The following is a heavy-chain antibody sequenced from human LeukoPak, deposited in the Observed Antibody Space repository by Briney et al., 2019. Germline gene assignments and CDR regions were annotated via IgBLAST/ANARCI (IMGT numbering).Heavy chain of an antibody. CDR1: GFTFSRYT. CDR3: ARDLGSYYEGNDY. J-gene: IGHJ4*02. D-gene: IGHD1-26*01. CDR2: ISGSGGNT. V-gene: IGHV3-21*01. Sequence: GGSLRLSCAASGFTFSRYTMSWVRQAPGKGLEWVSAISGSGGNTYYADSLKGRFTISRDNAKNSLYLQMNSLRAEDTAVYYCARDLGSYYEGNDYWGQGTLVTVSS.